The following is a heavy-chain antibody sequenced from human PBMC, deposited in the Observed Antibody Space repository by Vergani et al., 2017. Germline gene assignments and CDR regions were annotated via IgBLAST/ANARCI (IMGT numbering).Heavy chain of an antibody. D-gene: IGHD3-22*01. CDR2: ISGSGGST. V-gene: IGHV3-23*04. CDR1: GFTFSSYA. J-gene: IGHJ4*02. Sequence: EVQLVESGGGLVQPGGSLRLSCAASGFTFSSYAMSWVRQAPGKGLEWVSAISGSGGSTYYADSVKGRFTISRDNSKNTLYLQMNSLRAEDTAVYYCAKEEYYYDSSGYWRTYNYWGQGTWSPSPQ. CDR3: AKEEYYYDSSGYWRTYNY.